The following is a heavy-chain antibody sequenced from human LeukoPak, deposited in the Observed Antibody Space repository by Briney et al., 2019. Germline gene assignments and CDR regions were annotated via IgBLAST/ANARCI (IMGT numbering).Heavy chain of an antibody. CDR2: ISHDGSNK. D-gene: IGHD6-19*01. Sequence: GGSLRLSCAASGFTFSSYAMHWVRQAPGKGLEWVAVISHDGSNKYYAGSVKGRFTISRDNSKNTLYLQMNSLRAEDTAVYYCARDGSYSSGWYGFDYWGQGTLVTVSS. J-gene: IGHJ4*02. V-gene: IGHV3-30-3*01. CDR3: ARDGSYSSGWYGFDY. CDR1: GFTFSSYA.